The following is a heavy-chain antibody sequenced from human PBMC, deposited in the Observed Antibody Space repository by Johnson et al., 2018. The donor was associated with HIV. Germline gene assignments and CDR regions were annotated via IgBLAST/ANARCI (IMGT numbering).Heavy chain of an antibody. CDR1: GFTFSSYG. Sequence: QMLLVESGGGVVQPGRSLRLSCAASGFTFSSYGMHWVRQAPGKGLEWVAIMSYDGSNKYYADSVKGRFTISRDNSKNTLYLLMNSLRAEDTAVYYCARDINYYDSSGYLIGSDAFDLWGQGTMVTVSS. D-gene: IGHD3-22*01. CDR2: MSYDGSNK. J-gene: IGHJ3*01. CDR3: ARDINYYDSSGYLIGSDAFDL. V-gene: IGHV3-30*03.